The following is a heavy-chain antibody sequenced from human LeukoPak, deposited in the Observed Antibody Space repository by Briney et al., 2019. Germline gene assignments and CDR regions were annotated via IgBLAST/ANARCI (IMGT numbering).Heavy chain of an antibody. V-gene: IGHV3-21*01. D-gene: IGHD6-19*01. J-gene: IGHJ4*02. CDR2: ISSSSSYI. Sequence: GGSLRLSCAASGFTFSSYSMNWVRQAPGKGLEWVSSISSSSSYIYYADSVKGRFTISRDNVKNSLYLQMNSLRAEGTAVYYCAKDIAVVSFDYWGQGTLVTVSS. CDR1: GFTFSSYS. CDR3: AKDIAVVSFDY.